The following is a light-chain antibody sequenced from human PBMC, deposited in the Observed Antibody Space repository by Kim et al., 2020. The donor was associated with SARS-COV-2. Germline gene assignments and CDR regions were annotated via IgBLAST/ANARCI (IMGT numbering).Light chain of an antibody. CDR1: QSVSSRY. V-gene: IGKV3-20*01. CDR2: GAS. Sequence: SLSPGERATLSCRASQSVSSRYLAWYQQKPGQAPRLLIYGASSRATGIPDRFSGSGSGTDFTLTISRLEPEDFAVYYCQHYDTSRTFGQGTKLEI. CDR3: QHYDTSRT. J-gene: IGKJ2*01.